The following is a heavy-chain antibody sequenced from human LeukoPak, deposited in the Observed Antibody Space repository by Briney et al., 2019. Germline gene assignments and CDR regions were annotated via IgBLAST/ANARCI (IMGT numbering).Heavy chain of an antibody. D-gene: IGHD3-22*01. V-gene: IGHV4-34*01. CDR2: INHSGST. Sequence: SETLSLTCAVYGGSFSGYYWSWIRQSPGKGLEWIGQINHSGSTNYNPSLKSRVTISVDTSKNQFSLKMSSVTAADTAVYYCARPEDYDSAGYSSYFHHWGQGTLVTVSS. J-gene: IGHJ1*01. CDR3: ARPEDYDSAGYSSYFHH. CDR1: GGSFSGYY.